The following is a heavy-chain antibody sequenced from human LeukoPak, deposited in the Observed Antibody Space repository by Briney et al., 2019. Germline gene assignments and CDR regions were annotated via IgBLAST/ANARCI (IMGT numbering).Heavy chain of an antibody. CDR1: GFTFSTYA. CDR2: ISGSGGST. V-gene: IGHV3-23*01. Sequence: GGSLRLSCEVSGFTFSTYAMSWVRQAPGKGLEWVSAISGSGGSTYYADSVKGRFTISRDNSKNTLYLQMNSLRAEDTAVYYCAKEGGSGYDFDYWGQGTLVTVSS. D-gene: IGHD5-12*01. J-gene: IGHJ4*02. CDR3: AKEGGSGYDFDY.